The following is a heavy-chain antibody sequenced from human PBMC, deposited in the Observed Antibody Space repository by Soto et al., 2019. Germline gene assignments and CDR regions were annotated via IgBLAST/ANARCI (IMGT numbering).Heavy chain of an antibody. CDR2: AYHSGFA. V-gene: IGHV4-4*02. CDR1: GRSITNDVC. CDR3: AGREHSRGLFLTDY. D-gene: IGHD2-21*01. J-gene: IGHJ4*02. Sequence: SETLSPTCPVSGRSITNDVCRTWVRQPQGKGLEWRGEAYHSGFATYSTSINSRVTIFLDKSNNQFSLILNSVTAAETAGYFCAGREHSRGLFLTDYWGQGSVVTVTS.